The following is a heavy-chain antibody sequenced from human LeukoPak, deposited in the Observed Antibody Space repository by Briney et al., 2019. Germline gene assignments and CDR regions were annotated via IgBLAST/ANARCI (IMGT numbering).Heavy chain of an antibody. CDR1: GFTFSSYG. Sequence: GGSLRLSCAASGFTFSSYGMHWVRQAPGKGLEWVAFIRYDGSNKYYADSVKGRFTISRDNSKNTLYLQMNSLRAEDTAVYYCAKEGIAVAGTYEADYWGQGTLVTVSS. D-gene: IGHD6-19*01. J-gene: IGHJ4*02. V-gene: IGHV3-30*02. CDR2: IRYDGSNK. CDR3: AKEGIAVAGTYEADY.